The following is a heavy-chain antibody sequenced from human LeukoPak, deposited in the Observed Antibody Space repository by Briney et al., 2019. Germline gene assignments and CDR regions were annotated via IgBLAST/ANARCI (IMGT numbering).Heavy chain of an antibody. Sequence: GGSLRLSCAASGFTFSSYAMHWVRHAPGRGLEWVSGISWNSGSIGYADSVKGRFTISRDNAENSLFLQMNSLRAEDTALYYCAKDTGIAVAGVFDDWGQGTLVTVSS. V-gene: IGHV3-9*01. CDR1: GFTFSSYA. CDR3: AKDTGIAVAGVFDD. D-gene: IGHD6-19*01. J-gene: IGHJ4*02. CDR2: ISWNSGSI.